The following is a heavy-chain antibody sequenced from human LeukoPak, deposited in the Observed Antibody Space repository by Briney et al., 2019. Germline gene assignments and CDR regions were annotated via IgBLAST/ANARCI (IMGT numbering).Heavy chain of an antibody. CDR2: IYYSGRT. D-gene: IGHD4-17*01. Sequence: SETLSLTCTVSGGSISSGGYYWSWIRQHPGKGLERIGYIYYSGRTYYNPSLKSRVTISVDTSKNQFSLKLSSVTAADTAVYYYARDGYGDYEAFDIWGQGTMVTVSS. CDR1: GGSISSGGYY. CDR3: ARDGYGDYEAFDI. J-gene: IGHJ3*02. V-gene: IGHV4-31*03.